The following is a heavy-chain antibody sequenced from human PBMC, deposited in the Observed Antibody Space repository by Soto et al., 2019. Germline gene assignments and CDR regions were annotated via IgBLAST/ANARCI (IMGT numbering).Heavy chain of an antibody. CDR1: GFTFSSYD. J-gene: IGHJ6*02. Sequence: PGGSLRLSCAASGFTFSSYDMNWVRQAPGKGLEWVSYISSSGSTIYYADSVKGRFTISRDNAKNSLYLQMNSLRAEETDVYYCARDQNWVNGGPSYGMDVWGQGTMVTVSS. D-gene: IGHD4-17*01. CDR3: ARDQNWVNGGPSYGMDV. V-gene: IGHV3-48*03. CDR2: ISSSGSTI.